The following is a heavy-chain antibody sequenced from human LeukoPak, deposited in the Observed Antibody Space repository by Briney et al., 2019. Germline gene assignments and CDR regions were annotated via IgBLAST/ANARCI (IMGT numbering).Heavy chain of an antibody. Sequence: SVNVSCKASGYTFTSYGLSWLRQAPAQGLEWMGWISSYNCKTNYAQKFQGRLTMTTDTFTSTVYMELMRLTSDDTAVYYCARDITVVSLASIGFDYWSQGTVVTVSS. CDR3: ARDITVVSLASIGFDY. J-gene: IGHJ4*02. CDR1: GYTFTSYG. CDR2: ISSYNCKT. V-gene: IGHV1-18*01. D-gene: IGHD3-16*01.